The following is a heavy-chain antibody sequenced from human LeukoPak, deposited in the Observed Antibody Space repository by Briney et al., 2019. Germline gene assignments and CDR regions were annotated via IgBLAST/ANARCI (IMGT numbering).Heavy chain of an antibody. CDR2: IYYSGST. CDR1: GGSISSSSYY. D-gene: IGHD4-11*01. Sequence: SETLSLTCTVSGGSISSSSYYWGWIRQHPGKGLEWIGSIYYSGSTYYNPSLKSRVTISVDTSKNQFSLKLSSVTAADTAVYYCASRTRMTTVFSFDYWGQGTLVTVSS. J-gene: IGHJ4*02. V-gene: IGHV4-39*01. CDR3: ASRTRMTTVFSFDY.